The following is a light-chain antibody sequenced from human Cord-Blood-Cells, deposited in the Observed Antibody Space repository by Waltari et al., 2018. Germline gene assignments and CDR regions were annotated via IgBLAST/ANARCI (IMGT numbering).Light chain of an antibody. Sequence: NFMLTQPHSVSESPGKTVTISCTRSSGSIASNYVQWYQQRPGSSPTTVIYEDNQRPSGVPGRFSGAIDSSSSSAALTISGLKTEDEADYYCQSYDSSIRVVGGGTKLTVL. J-gene: IGLJ2*01. CDR3: QSYDSSIRV. V-gene: IGLV6-57*01. CDR2: EDN. CDR1: SGSIASNY.